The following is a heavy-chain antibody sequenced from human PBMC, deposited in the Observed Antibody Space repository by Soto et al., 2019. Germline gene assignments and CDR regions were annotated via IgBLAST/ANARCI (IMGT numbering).Heavy chain of an antibody. CDR3: EKVVGDGNDYYDS. J-gene: IGHJ4*02. V-gene: IGHV3-23*01. CDR1: GFTFSSCA. D-gene: IGHD3-22*01. CDR2: ISGNGGST. Sequence: EVQLLESGGGLVQPGGSLRLSCAASGFTFSSCAMGWVRQAPGKGLEWVSGISGNGGSTYYADSVKGRFTISRDTSKNTLYLQMDRLGADDTAIYYCEKVVGDGNDYYDSWGQGTLVTVSS.